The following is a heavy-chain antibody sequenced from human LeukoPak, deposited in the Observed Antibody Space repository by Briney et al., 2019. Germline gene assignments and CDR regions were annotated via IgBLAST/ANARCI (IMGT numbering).Heavy chain of an antibody. J-gene: IGHJ5*01. CDR2: IKQDGNEK. D-gene: IGHD4-11*01. V-gene: IGHV3-7*01. CDR3: AKEGAYPIVTYDS. CDR1: GFTFSRYW. Sequence: GGSLRLSCAASGFTFSRYWMNWVRQAPGKGLEWVAHIKQDGNEKYYVDSVKGRFSISRDNAKNSLYLQMDSLRAEDTAVYYCAKEGAYPIVTYDSWGQGALVTVSS.